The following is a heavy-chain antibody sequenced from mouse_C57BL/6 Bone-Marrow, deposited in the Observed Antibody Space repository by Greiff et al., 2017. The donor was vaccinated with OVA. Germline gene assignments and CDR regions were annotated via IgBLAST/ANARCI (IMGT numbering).Heavy chain of an antibody. CDR1: GYTFTDYY. CDR3: ARNYYGSRGGTWFAY. V-gene: IGHV1-19*01. CDR2: INPYNGGT. J-gene: IGHJ3*01. Sequence: VQLQQSGPVLVKPGASVKMSCKASGYTFTDYYMNWVKQSHGKSLEWIGVINPYNGGTSSNQKFKGKATLTVDKSSSTAYMELNSLTSEDSAVYYCARNYYGSRGGTWFAYWGQGTLVTVSA. D-gene: IGHD1-1*01.